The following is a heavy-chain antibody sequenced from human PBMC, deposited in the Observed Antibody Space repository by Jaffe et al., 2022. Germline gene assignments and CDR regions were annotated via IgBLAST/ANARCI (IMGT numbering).Heavy chain of an antibody. CDR2: ISGSGGST. Sequence: EVQLLESGGGLVQPGGSLRLSCAASGFTFSSYAMSWVRQAPGKGLEWVSAISGSGGSTYYADSVKGRFTISRDNSKNTLYLQMNSLRAEDTAVYYCAKDTLIVVVPAAMSENFDYWGQGTLVTVSS. J-gene: IGHJ4*02. CDR3: AKDTLIVVVPAAMSENFDY. D-gene: IGHD2-2*01. V-gene: IGHV3-23*01. CDR1: GFTFSSYA.